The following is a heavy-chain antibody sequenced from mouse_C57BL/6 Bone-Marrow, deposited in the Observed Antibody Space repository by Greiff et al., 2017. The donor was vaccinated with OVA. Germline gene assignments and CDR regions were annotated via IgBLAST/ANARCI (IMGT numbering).Heavy chain of an antibody. CDR3: ARAGTAQATYPFAY. CDR1: GYTFTSYW. J-gene: IGHJ3*01. D-gene: IGHD3-2*02. V-gene: IGHV1-53*01. Sequence: QVQLQQSGTELVKPGASVKLSCKASGYTFTSYWMHWVKQRPGQGLEWIGNINPSNGGTNYNEKFKSKATLTVDKSSSTAYMQLSSLTSEDSAVYYCARAGTAQATYPFAYWGQGTLVTVSA. CDR2: INPSNGGT.